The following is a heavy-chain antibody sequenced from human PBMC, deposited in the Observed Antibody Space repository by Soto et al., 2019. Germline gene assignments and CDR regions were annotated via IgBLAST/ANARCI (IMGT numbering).Heavy chain of an antibody. J-gene: IGHJ3*02. CDR1: GFTFSSYG. Sequence: QVQLVESGGGVVQPGRSLRLSCAASGFTFSSYGMHWVRQAPGKGLEWVAVISYDGSNKYYADSVKGRFTISRDNSKNTLYLQMNSLRAEDTAVYYCAKDRGLMVRGVLTDAFDIWGQGTMVTVSS. CDR2: ISYDGSNK. CDR3: AKDRGLMVRGVLTDAFDI. V-gene: IGHV3-30*18. D-gene: IGHD3-10*01.